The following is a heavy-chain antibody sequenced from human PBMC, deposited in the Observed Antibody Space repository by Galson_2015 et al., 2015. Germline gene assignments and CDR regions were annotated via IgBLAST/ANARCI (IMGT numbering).Heavy chain of an antibody. CDR1: GFTFSSYR. V-gene: IGHV3-21*01. Sequence: SLRLSCAASGFTFSSYRMNWVRQAPGKGLKWVSSISSSSSYIYYADSVKGRFTISRDNAKNSLYLQMNSLRAEDTAVYYCARSLGYCSGGSCSVNFDYWGQGTLVTVSS. J-gene: IGHJ4*02. CDR2: ISSSSSYI. CDR3: ARSLGYCSGGSCSVNFDY. D-gene: IGHD2-15*01.